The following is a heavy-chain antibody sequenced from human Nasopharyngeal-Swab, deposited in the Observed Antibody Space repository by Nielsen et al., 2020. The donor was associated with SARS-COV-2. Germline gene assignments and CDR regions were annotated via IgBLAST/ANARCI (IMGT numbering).Heavy chain of an antibody. Sequence: GGSLRLSCAASGFTFSGSAMHWVRQASGTGLEWVGRIRSKANSYATAYAASVKGRFTISRDDSKNTAYLQMNSLKTEDTAVYYCTRGPPYTDTYWDAFDIWGQGTMVSVSS. J-gene: IGHJ3*02. CDR2: IRSKANSYAT. CDR3: TRGPPYTDTYWDAFDI. D-gene: IGHD2-8*02. CDR1: GFTFSGSA. V-gene: IGHV3-73*01.